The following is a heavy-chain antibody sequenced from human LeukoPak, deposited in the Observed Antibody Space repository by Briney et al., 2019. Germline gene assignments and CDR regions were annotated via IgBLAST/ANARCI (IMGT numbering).Heavy chain of an antibody. Sequence: PSQTLSLTCTVSGGSISSGSYYWSWIRQPAGKGLEWIGRIYTSGSTNYNPSLKSRVTISVDTSKNQFSLKLSSVTAADTAVYSCARGGATYYDFWSGYPHNAFDIWGQGTMVTVSS. D-gene: IGHD3-3*01. V-gene: IGHV4-61*02. CDR3: ARGGATYYDFWSGYPHNAFDI. CDR1: GGSISSGSYY. CDR2: IYTSGST. J-gene: IGHJ3*02.